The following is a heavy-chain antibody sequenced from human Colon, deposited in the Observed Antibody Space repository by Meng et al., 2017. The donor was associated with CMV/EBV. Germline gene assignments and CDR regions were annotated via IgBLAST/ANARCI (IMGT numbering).Heavy chain of an antibody. CDR1: GFTFNTYA. V-gene: IGHV3-30-3*01. CDR2: ISDDGNNK. D-gene: IGHD5-12*01. CDR3: ARDVSGGYTLGN. Sequence: SLKISCAASGFTFNTYAMHWVRQAPGKGLEWVAVISDDGNNKYYVDSVKGRFRFTISRDNSKNTMFLQMNSLRVEDTAVYYCARDVSGGYTLGNWGQGTLVTVSS. J-gene: IGHJ4*02.